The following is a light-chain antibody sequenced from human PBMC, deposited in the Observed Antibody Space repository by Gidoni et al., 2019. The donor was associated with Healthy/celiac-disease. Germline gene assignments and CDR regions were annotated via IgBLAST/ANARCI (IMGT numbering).Light chain of an antibody. V-gene: IGLV3-25*03. J-gene: IGLJ3*02. CDR2: KDS. Sequence: SYELTPPPSVSVSPGQTARITCSGDALPKQYAYWYQQKPGQAPVLVIYKDSERPSGIPERFSGSSSGTTVTLTISGVQEEDEADYYCQSADSSGTYRVFGGGTKLTVL. CDR3: QSADSSGTYRV. CDR1: ALPKQY.